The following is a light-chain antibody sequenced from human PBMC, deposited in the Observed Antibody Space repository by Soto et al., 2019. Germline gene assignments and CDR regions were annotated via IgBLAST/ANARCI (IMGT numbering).Light chain of an antibody. CDR3: QFYGDPSKT. CDR2: DAS. Sequence: EIVLTQSPGTLSLSPGERGTLSCRASQTVSSNLLAWYQQKPGQAPRLLIFDASTRATGIPDRFTGSGSGTDFTLTISRLEPEDFAVYYCQFYGDPSKTFGQGTKVDIK. J-gene: IGKJ1*01. V-gene: IGKV3-20*01. CDR1: QTVSSNL.